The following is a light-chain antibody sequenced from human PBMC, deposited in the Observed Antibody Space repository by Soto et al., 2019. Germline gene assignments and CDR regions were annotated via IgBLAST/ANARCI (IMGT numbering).Light chain of an antibody. J-gene: IGLJ1*01. CDR3: SSFPTSSTRV. CDR2: EVS. Sequence: QSALTQPASVSGSPGQSITISCTGTSSDVGSYNLVSWYQQFPVKAPKLMIYEVSYRPSGVSSRFSGSKSGNTASLTISGRQAEDEADYYCSSFPTSSTRVFGTGTKVTVL. V-gene: IGLV2-14*02. CDR1: SSDVGSYNL.